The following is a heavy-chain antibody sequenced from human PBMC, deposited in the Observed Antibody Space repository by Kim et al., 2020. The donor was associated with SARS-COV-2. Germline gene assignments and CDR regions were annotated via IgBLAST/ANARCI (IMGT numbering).Heavy chain of an antibody. CDR3: ARESYSSGCFDT. D-gene: IGHD6-19*01. Sequence: KHNPPLNGRVTISVDPSKNQFSLKLSSVTAADTAVYYCARESYSSGCFDTWGQGTLVIVSS. J-gene: IGHJ5*02. V-gene: IGHV4-59*01.